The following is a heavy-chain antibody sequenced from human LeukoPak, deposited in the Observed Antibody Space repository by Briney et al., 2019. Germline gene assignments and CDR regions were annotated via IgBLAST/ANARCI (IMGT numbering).Heavy chain of an antibody. CDR3: ARVRLSSGYSN. D-gene: IGHD3-22*01. CDR2: VYNSGIT. V-gene: IGHV4-59*02. Sequence: SETLSLTCSVSGASVSDYYCNWIRQPPGKGLEGIGYVYNSGITNYNPSLRSRVTISVDTSKTQFSLKLNSVTAADTAVYYCARVRLSSGYSNWGQGTLVTVSS. J-gene: IGHJ4*02. CDR1: GASVSDYY.